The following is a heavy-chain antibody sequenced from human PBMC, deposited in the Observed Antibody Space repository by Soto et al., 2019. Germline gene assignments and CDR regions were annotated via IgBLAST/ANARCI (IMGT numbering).Heavy chain of an antibody. V-gene: IGHV1-69*13. Sequence: GASVEVSWKASGVTFSSYASSWVRHAPGQGLEWMGGIIPNFGTANYAQKFQGRVTITADESTSTAYMELSSLRSEDTAVYYCARVCPSAYYYYYGMDVWGQGTTVTVSS. CDR2: IIPNFGTA. J-gene: IGHJ6*02. CDR1: GVTFSSYA. CDR3: ARVCPSAYYYYYGMDV.